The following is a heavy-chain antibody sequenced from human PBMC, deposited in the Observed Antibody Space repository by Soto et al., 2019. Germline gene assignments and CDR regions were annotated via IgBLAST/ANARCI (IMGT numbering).Heavy chain of an antibody. Sequence: QLQLQESGPGLVKPSETLSITCTVSGASIDRSNYYWDWIRQPPRKGLEWIGTTYYNGNAYYNPSLKSRVTMSVDTSKNQFSLKLISVTAADTAVYYCARHFVAVVIKGWGYWGQGTLVTVSS. J-gene: IGHJ4*02. CDR3: ARHFVAVVIKGWGY. V-gene: IGHV4-39*01. CDR1: GASIDRSNYY. D-gene: IGHD3-22*01. CDR2: TYYNGNA.